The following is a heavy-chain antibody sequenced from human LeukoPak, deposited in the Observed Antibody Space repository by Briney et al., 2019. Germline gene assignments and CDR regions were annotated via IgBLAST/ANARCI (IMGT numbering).Heavy chain of an antibody. CDR1: GGSISSGGYY. CDR3: ARWDDCSSTSCHTENAFDI. D-gene: IGHD2-2*02. CDR2: IYTSGST. Sequence: SQTLSLTCTVSGGSISSGGYYWSWIRQPPGKGLEWIGRIYTSGSTNYNPSLKSRVTISVDTSKNQFSLKLSSVTAADTAVYYCARWDDCSSTSCHTENAFDIWGQGTMVTVSS. V-gene: IGHV4-61*02. J-gene: IGHJ3*02.